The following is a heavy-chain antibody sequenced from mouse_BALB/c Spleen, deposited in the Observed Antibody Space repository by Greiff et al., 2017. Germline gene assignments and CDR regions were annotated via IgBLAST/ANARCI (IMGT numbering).Heavy chain of an antibody. J-gene: IGHJ4*01. Sequence: EVKLVESGPGLVKPSQSLSLTCTVTGYSITSDYAWNWIRQFPGNKLEWMGYISYSGSTSYNPSLKSRISITRDTSKNQFFLQLNSVTTEDTATYYCASYGPGAMDYWGQGTSVTVSS. CDR2: ISYSGST. CDR1: GYSITSDYA. V-gene: IGHV3-2*02. D-gene: IGHD1-1*02. CDR3: ASYGPGAMDY.